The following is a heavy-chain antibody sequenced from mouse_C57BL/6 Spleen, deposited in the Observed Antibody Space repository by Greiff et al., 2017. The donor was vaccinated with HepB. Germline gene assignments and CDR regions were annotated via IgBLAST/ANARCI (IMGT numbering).Heavy chain of an antibody. J-gene: IGHJ4*01. D-gene: IGHD1-1*01. CDR1: GFTFSDYG. V-gene: IGHV5-17*01. Sequence: EVKLMESGGGLVKPGGSLKLSCAASGFTFSDYGMHWVRQAPETGLEWVAYISSGSSTIYYADTVKGRFTISRDNAKNTLFLQMTSLRSEDTAMYYGARFLRECAMDYWGQGTSVTVSS. CDR3: ARFLRECAMDY. CDR2: ISSGSSTI.